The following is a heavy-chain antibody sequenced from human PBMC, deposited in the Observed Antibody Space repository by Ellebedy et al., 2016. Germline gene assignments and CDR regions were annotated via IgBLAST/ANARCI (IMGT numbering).Heavy chain of an antibody. V-gene: IGHV3-7*01. CDR1: GSTLSRYW. CDR3: AGGGGWLCDL. J-gene: IGHJ4*02. D-gene: IGHD6-19*01. Sequence: GESLKISCAASGSTLSRYWMSWFRQPPGKGLEWVANIKQDGSQIQYVDSVKGRFTISRDNAKNSLYLQMNSLRAEDTAVYYCAGGGGWLCDLWGQGMLVTVSS. CDR2: IKQDGSQI.